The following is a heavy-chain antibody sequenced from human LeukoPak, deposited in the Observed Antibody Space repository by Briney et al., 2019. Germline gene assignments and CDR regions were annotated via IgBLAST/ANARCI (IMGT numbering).Heavy chain of an antibody. CDR1: GFTFSNAW. J-gene: IGHJ4*02. V-gene: IGHV3-15*01. CDR2: IKSKSDGGTT. CDR3: TTDGAYCSGGTCDDY. Sequence: GGSLRLSCAASGFTFSNAWMSWVRQAPGKGLEWVGRIKSKSDGGTTDFAAPVKGRFTISRDDSRNTLFLEMNSLKTEDTAVYYCTTDGAYCSGGTCDDYWGRGTLVTVSS. D-gene: IGHD2-15*01.